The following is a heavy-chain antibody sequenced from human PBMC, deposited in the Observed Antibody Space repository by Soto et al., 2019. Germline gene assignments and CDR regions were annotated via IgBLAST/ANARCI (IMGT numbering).Heavy chain of an antibody. CDR1: GFTFSSYG. J-gene: IGHJ6*02. V-gene: IGHV3-33*01. CDR3: ARDRKSAGRYYCYGMDV. CDR2: IWYDGSNK. Sequence: GGSLRLSRAASGFTFSSYGMHWVRQAPGKGLEWVAVIWYDGSNKYYADSVKGRFTISRDNSKNTLYLQMNSLRAEDTAVYYCARDRKSAGRYYCYGMDVWGQGTTVTVSS.